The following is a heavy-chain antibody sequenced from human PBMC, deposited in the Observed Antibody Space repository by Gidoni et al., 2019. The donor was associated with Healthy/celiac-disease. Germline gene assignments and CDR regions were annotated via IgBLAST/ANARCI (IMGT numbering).Heavy chain of an antibody. Sequence: QVQLQESGPGLVQPSETLYLTCAVSGYSISRGYYWGWIRQPPGKGLEWIGSIYHSGSTYYNPSLKSRVTISVDTSKNKFSLKLSSVTAADTAVYYCARVRRTIAVAVLGRIDYWGQGTLXTVSS. CDR1: GYSISRGYY. CDR3: ARVRRTIAVAVLGRIDY. D-gene: IGHD6-19*01. V-gene: IGHV4-38-2*01. CDR2: IYHSGST. J-gene: IGHJ4*02.